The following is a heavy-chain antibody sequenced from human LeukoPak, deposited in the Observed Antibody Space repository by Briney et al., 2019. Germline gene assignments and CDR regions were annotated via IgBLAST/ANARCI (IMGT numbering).Heavy chain of an antibody. CDR2: ISGSGGNT. CDR3: AKGRNEDGDAALNY. D-gene: IGHD4-17*01. J-gene: IGHJ4*02. V-gene: IGHV3-23*01. Sequence: GGSLRVSRAASGFTFSSYAMSWVRQAPGKGLEWVSSISGSGGNTFYADSVKGRFTISRDNSKNTLYLQMNSLRAEDTAAYYCAKGRNEDGDAALNYWGQGTLVTVSS. CDR1: GFTFSSYA.